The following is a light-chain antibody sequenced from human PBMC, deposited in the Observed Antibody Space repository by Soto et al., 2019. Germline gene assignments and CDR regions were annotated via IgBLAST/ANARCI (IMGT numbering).Light chain of an antibody. CDR1: SSNIGNYF. J-gene: IGLJ3*02. Sequence: QSVLTQPPSASATPGQRVTISCSGSSSNIGNYFVYWYQHLPGSAPKLLIYSNNQRPSGVPDRFSGSKSGTSASLAISGLRSEGEGDYYCAAWDDSLTGRWVFGGGTKLTVL. V-gene: IGLV1-47*02. CDR3: AAWDDSLTGRWV. CDR2: SNN.